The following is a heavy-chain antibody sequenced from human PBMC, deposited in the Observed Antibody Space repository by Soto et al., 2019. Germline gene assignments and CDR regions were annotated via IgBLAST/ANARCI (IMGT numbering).Heavy chain of an antibody. D-gene: IGHD6-19*01. CDR1: GFTFSSYD. Sequence: GWSLRLSCAASGFTFSSYDMHWVRQATGKGLEWGSAIGTAGDTYYPGSVKGRFTISRENAKNSLYLQMNSRRAGEAAVYYCERGEVAGYYYYGMDVGGQGT. CDR3: ERGEVAGYYYYGMDV. CDR2: IGTAGDT. V-gene: IGHV3-13*01. J-gene: IGHJ6*02.